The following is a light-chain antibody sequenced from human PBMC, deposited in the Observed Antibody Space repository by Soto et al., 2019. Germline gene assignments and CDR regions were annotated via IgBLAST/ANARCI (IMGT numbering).Light chain of an antibody. Sequence: VLPQSPDTLSLSPGDRVTLSCRASQSVRSTFLAWYQQKPGQAPRLLSYGASNRATGIPDRFSGSASGTDFTLTISRLEPDDSAVYYCQQYHDSPMNTFGQGTKLEIK. CDR2: GAS. CDR3: QQYHDSPMNT. V-gene: IGKV3-20*01. CDR1: QSVRSTF. J-gene: IGKJ2*01.